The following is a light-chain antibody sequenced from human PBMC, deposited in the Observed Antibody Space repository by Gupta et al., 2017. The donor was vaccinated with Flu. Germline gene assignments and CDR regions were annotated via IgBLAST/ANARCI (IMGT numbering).Light chain of an antibody. CDR3: QQDNNWRT. J-gene: IGKJ1*01. Sequence: SPATLSVSPGERATRSCRASQSVSSNLAWYQQKPGQAPRLLIYGASTRATGIPARFSGSGSGTEFTLTISSRQSEDFAVYYWQQDNNWRTFGQGTKVEIK. CDR1: QSVSSN. CDR2: GAS. V-gene: IGKV3-15*01.